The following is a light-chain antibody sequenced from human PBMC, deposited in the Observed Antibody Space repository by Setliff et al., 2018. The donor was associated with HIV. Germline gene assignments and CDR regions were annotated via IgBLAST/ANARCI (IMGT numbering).Light chain of an antibody. V-gene: IGLV2-14*01. J-gene: IGLJ1*01. CDR2: DVS. Sequence: QSVLTQPASVSGSPGQSITISCTGTSSDVGGYNYVSWYQQHPGKAPKLMIYDVSKRPSGVSNRFSGSKSGNTASPTISGLQAEDEADYYCSSYTSSSTYVFGTGTKGTVL. CDR3: SSYTSSSTYV. CDR1: SSDVGGYNY.